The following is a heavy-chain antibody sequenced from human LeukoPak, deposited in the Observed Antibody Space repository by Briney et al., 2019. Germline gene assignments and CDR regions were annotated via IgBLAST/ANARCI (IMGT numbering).Heavy chain of an antibody. CDR3: ARHLLWFGLHDAFDI. D-gene: IGHD3-10*01. CDR2: IYYSGST. Sequence: ASETLSLTCTVSGGSISSSSYYRGWIRQPPGKGLEWIGSIYYSGSTYYNPSLKSRATISVDTSKNQFSLKLSSVTAADTAVYYCARHLLWFGLHDAFDIWGQGTMVTVSS. J-gene: IGHJ3*02. CDR1: GGSISSSSYY. V-gene: IGHV4-39*01.